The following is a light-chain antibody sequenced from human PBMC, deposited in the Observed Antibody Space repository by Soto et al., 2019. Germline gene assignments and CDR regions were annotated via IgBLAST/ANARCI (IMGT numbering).Light chain of an antibody. V-gene: IGLV6-57*04. CDR3: QSFDINNVV. Sequence: LTQPHSVSESPGKTVTISCTRSSGSIASNYVQWYQQRPGSAPTPVIYEDSQRPSGVPDRFSGSIDSSSNSASLTISRLKTEDEADYYCQSFDINNVVFGGGTKLTVL. J-gene: IGLJ2*01. CDR1: SGSIASNY. CDR2: EDS.